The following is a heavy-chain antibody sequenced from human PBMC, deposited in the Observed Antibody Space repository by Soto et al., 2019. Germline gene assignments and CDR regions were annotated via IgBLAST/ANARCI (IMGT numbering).Heavy chain of an antibody. D-gene: IGHD4-17*01. CDR3: ASSDYGDYEGGLDY. V-gene: IGHV3-30-3*01. Sequence: ESGGGVVQPGRSLRLSCAASGFTFSSYAMHWVRQAPGKGLEWVAVISYDGSNKYYADSVKGRFTISRDNSKNTLYLQMNSLRAEDTAVYYWASSDYGDYEGGLDYWGQGTLVTVSS. CDR2: ISYDGSNK. CDR1: GFTFSSYA. J-gene: IGHJ4*02.